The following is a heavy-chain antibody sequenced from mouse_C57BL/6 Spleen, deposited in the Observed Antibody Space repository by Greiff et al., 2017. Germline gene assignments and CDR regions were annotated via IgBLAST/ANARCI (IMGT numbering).Heavy chain of an antibody. CDR1: GFTFTDYY. D-gene: IGHD1-1*01. Sequence: EVKLVESGGGLVQPGGSLSLSCAASGFTFTDYYMSWVRQPPGKALEWLGFIRNKANGYTTEYSASVKGRFTISRDNSQSILYLQMNALRAEDSATYYCARYFHYYGSQYFDVWGTGTTVTVSS. CDR3: ARYFHYYGSQYFDV. J-gene: IGHJ1*03. V-gene: IGHV7-3*01. CDR2: IRNKANGYTT.